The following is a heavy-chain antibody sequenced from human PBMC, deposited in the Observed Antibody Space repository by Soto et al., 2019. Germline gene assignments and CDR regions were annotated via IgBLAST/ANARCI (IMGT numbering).Heavy chain of an antibody. CDR3: ARNSPPFLYGSGPWDV. Sequence: SETLSLTCTVSGGSISSYYWSWIRQPPGKGLEWIGYIYSSGSTNYNPSLNSRVTISVDTSKNQFSLKLSSLSAADTAVYYCARNSPPFLYGSGPWDVWGQGTTVTVSS. CDR1: GGSISSYY. CDR2: IYSSGST. J-gene: IGHJ6*02. D-gene: IGHD3-10*01. V-gene: IGHV4-59*08.